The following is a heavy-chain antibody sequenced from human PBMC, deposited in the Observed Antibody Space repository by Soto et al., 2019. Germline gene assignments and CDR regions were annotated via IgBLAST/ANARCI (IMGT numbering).Heavy chain of an antibody. CDR3: TSRGIAVAV. CDR1: GFTFSGSA. Sequence: EVQLVESGGGLVQPGGSLKLSCAASGFTFSGSAMHWVRQASGKGLEWVGRIRSKANSYATAYAASVKGRFTISRDDSKNTAYLPMNSLKTEDTAVYYCTSRGIAVAVWGQGTTVTVSS. D-gene: IGHD6-19*01. CDR2: IRSKANSYAT. V-gene: IGHV3-73*02. J-gene: IGHJ6*02.